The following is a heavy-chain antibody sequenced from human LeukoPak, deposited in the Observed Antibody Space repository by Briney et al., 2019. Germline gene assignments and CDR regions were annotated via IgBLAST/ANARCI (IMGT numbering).Heavy chain of an antibody. CDR2: IYYSGNT. J-gene: IGHJ6*02. V-gene: IGHV4-61*10. Sequence: SETLSLTCTVSGGSISSGSYYWSWIRQPAGKGLEWIGYIYYSGNTNYNPSLKSRAAISVDTSKKQFSLNLSSVTAADTAVYYCARRSMVRTVGYYYGMDVWGQGTTVTVSS. CDR1: GGSISSGSYY. D-gene: IGHD4/OR15-4a*01. CDR3: ARRSMVRTVGYYYGMDV.